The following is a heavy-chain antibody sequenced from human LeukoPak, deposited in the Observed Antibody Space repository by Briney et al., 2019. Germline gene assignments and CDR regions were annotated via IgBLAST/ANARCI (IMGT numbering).Heavy chain of an antibody. J-gene: IGHJ6*04. V-gene: IGHV2-5*02. CDR1: GFSFSTRGVG. D-gene: IGHD2-2*01. CDR2: TYWADDK. Sequence: SGPTLVKPPQTLTLTCTFSGFSFSTRGVGVGWIRQPPGKALEWVALTYWADDKRYSPSLKSRLPIPNDAAKNQAVLTMTNMYPVDTATYYCAHHGPPRGLVPAAMPDYYYYGMDVWGKGTTVTVPS. CDR3: AHHGPPRGLVPAAMPDYYYYGMDV.